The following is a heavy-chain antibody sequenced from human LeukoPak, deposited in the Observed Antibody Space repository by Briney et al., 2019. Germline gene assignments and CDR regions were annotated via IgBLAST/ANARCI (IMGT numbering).Heavy chain of an antibody. J-gene: IGHJ4*02. V-gene: IGHV5-51*01. CDR2: IYPGDSDT. D-gene: IGHD5-24*01. CDR1: GYSFTSYW. CDR3: ARALRDGYNRGKPIHFDY. Sequence: GASLQISCKGSGYSFTSYWIGWVRQMPGKGLEWMGIIYPGDSDTRYSPSFQGQVTISADKSISTAYLQWSSLKASDTAMYYCARALRDGYNRGKPIHFDYWGQGTLVTVSS.